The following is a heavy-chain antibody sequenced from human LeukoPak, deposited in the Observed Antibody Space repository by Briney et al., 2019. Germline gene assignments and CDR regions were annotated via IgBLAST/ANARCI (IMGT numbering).Heavy chain of an antibody. D-gene: IGHD2-15*01. CDR2: INAGNGNT. CDR3: ARGTGCTGGSCSYYGMDV. J-gene: IGHJ6*02. CDR1: GYTFTSYA. V-gene: IGHV1-3*01. Sequence: ASVKVSCKASGYTFTSYAMHWVRQAPGQRLEWMGWINAGNGNTKYSQKFQGRVTITRDTSASTAYMGLSSLRSEDTAVYYCARGTGCTGGSCSYYGMDVWGQGTTVTVSS.